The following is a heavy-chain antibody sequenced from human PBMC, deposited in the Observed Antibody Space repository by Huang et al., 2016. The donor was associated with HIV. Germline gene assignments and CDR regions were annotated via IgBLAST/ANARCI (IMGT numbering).Heavy chain of an antibody. CDR1: GFSLTSSGVA. D-gene: IGHD6-13*01. CDR3: VHRLRYGKWYVDY. Sequence: QITLKESGPTLVKPTQTLTLTCTFSGFSLTSSGVAVGWIRQPPGKALEWLALIYWDNEERCSPSLKTRLTSTKDNPKNEVVLTMTNMDPVDTATYYCVHRLRYGKWYVDYWGQGVLVTVSS. CDR2: IYWDNEE. V-gene: IGHV2-5*02. J-gene: IGHJ4*02.